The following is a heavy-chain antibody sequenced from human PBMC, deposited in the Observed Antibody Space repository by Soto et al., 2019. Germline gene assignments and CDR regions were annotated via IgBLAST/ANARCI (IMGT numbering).Heavy chain of an antibody. CDR1: GGTFSSYA. D-gene: IGHD3-22*01. CDR2: IIPIFGTA. CDR3: ARDSTYHYDSSGYYYLDY. J-gene: IGHJ4*02. V-gene: IGHV1-69*01. Sequence: QVQLVRSGAEVKKPGSSVKVSCKASGGTFSSYAISWVRQAPGQGLEWMGGIIPIFGTANYAQKFQGRVTITADESTSTAYMELSSLISEDTAVYYCARDSTYHYDSSGYYYLDYWGQGTLVTVSS.